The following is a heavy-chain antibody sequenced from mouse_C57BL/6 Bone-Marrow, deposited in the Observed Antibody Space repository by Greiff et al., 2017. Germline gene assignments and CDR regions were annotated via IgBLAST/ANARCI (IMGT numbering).Heavy chain of an antibody. V-gene: IGHV2-9*01. Sequence: VQLQQSGPGLVAPSQSLSITCTVSGFSLTSYGVDWVRQPPGKGLEWLGVIWGGGSTTYYSDLISSLSISTDNSKSQVFVKMNSLQTDDTAMYYCATLWLRRRDYAMDYWGQGTSVTVSS. D-gene: IGHD2-2*01. J-gene: IGHJ4*01. CDR2: IWGGGST. CDR1: GFSLTSYG. CDR3: ATLWLRRRDYAMDY.